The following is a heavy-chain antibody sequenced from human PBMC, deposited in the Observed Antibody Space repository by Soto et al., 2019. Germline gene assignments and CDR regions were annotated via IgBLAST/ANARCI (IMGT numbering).Heavy chain of an antibody. J-gene: IGHJ5*02. CDR1: GYSFTRKW. V-gene: IGHV5-10-1*01. D-gene: IGHD1-26*01. Sequence: GESLKISCKASGYSFTRKWISWVRQMPGKGLEWMGRIDPTDSYTNYSPSFQGHATISVDKSSSTAYVQWSSLKASDTAMYYCATTRPPGGSSFFSWFDPWGQGTLVTVSS. CDR2: IDPTDSYT. CDR3: ATTRPPGGSSFFSWFDP.